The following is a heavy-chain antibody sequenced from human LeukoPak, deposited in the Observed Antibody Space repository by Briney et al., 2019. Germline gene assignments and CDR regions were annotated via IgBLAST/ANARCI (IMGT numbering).Heavy chain of an antibody. CDR1: GFTFNSDW. D-gene: IGHD1-26*01. Sequence: GESLRLSCAASGFTFNSDWMHWVRQAPGKGLVWVSRISTDGTSTFYADSVKGRFTISRDNAKNTVYLQMNSLRAEDMGVYYCSRGLGGTYYGFGDWGQGTLVTVSS. V-gene: IGHV3-74*01. J-gene: IGHJ4*02. CDR3: SRGLGGTYYGFGD. CDR2: ISTDGTST.